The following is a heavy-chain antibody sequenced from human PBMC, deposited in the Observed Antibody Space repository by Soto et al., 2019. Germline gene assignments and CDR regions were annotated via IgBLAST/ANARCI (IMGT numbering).Heavy chain of an antibody. CDR3: AKELSVVVGSFDY. V-gene: IGHV3-23*01. CDR2: ISNNGGST. D-gene: IGHD2-21*01. J-gene: IGHJ4*02. Sequence: EVQLLESGGGWVQPGGSLRLSCAASGFIFSSYAMNWVRQAPGKGLEWVSGISNNGGSTFYADSVRGRFTISRDNSENTVYLQMNGLRAEDTAIYYCAKELSVVVGSFDYWGQGTLVTVSS. CDR1: GFIFSSYA.